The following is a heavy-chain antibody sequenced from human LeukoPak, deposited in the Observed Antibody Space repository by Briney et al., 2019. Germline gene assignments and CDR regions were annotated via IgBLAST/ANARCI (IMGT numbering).Heavy chain of an antibody. CDR2: IISSGSNI. Sequence: GGSLRLSCAASGFTFSSYEMNWVRQAPRKGLEWVSYIISSGSNIYYADSVKGRFTISRDNAKNSLYLQMNSLRAEDTAVYYCAREKRPPHYDDSSGYEYWGQGTLVTVSS. CDR3: AREKRPPHYDDSSGYEY. J-gene: IGHJ4*02. CDR1: GFTFSSYE. D-gene: IGHD3-22*01. V-gene: IGHV3-48*03.